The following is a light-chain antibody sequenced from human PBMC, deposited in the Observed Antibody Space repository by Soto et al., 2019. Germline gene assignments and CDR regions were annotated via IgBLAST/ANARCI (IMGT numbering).Light chain of an antibody. V-gene: IGKV3-20*01. CDR1: QSVSSSY. J-gene: IGKJ1*01. CDR3: QQYGSSPWT. CDR2: GAS. Sequence: EIVLTQSPGTLSLSPGERATLSCRASQSVSSSYLAWYQQKPGQAPRLLIYGASSRATGIPDRFSGSGSGTDFTLTISCLEPEDFAVYYCQQYGSSPWTFGQGTKVEIK.